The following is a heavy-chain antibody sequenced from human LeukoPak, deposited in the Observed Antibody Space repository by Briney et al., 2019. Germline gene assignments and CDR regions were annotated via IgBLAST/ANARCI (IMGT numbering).Heavy chain of an antibody. D-gene: IGHD3-22*01. J-gene: IGHJ4*02. CDR1: GFTFSSYA. CDR2: ISGSGGST. CDR3: ASPERRDYYDSSGYSLFDY. V-gene: IGHV3-23*01. Sequence: GGSLRLSCAASGFTFSSYAMSWVRQAPGKGLEWVSAISGSGGSTYYADSVKGRFTISRDNSKNTLYLQMNSLRAEDTAVYYCASPERRDYYDSSGYSLFDYWGQGTLVTVSS.